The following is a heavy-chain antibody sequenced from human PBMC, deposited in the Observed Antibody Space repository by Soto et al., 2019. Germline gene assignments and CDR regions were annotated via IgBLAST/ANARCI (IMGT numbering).Heavy chain of an antibody. CDR2: ISGSGGST. CDR1: GFTFSGYP. V-gene: IGHV3-23*01. Sequence: GGSLGLSFAASGFTFSGYPMSWVRQAPGKGLEWVSAISGSGGSTYYADSVKGRFTISRDNSKNTLYLQMNSLRAEDTAVYYCAKDPGSTNELDYWGQGTLVTVSS. D-gene: IGHD2-2*01. CDR3: AKDPGSTNELDY. J-gene: IGHJ4*02.